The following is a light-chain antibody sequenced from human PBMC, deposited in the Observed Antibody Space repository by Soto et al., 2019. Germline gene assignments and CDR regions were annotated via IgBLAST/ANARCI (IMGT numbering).Light chain of an antibody. CDR1: SSDVGGYNY. V-gene: IGLV2-14*01. CDR3: SSYTSSSTL. Sequence: QSALTQPASVSGSPGQSITISCTGTSSDVGGYNYVSSYQQHPGKAPKLMIYDVSNRPSGVSNRFSGSKSGNTASLTISGLQAEDEADYYCSSYTSSSTLFGGGTKVTVL. J-gene: IGLJ2*01. CDR2: DVS.